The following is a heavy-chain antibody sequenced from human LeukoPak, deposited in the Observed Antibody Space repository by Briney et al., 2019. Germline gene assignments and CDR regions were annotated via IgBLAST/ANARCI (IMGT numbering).Heavy chain of an antibody. V-gene: IGHV3-48*01. Sequence: GGSLRLSCTASGFSFSDDPMNWVRQAPGKGLEWVSNIRSGGSDKYYADSVKGRFTITRDNVKNSLYLQMNSLGAEDTAVYYCARDRFDYGSLWFDPWGQGTLVTVSS. CDR1: GFSFSDDP. J-gene: IGHJ5*02. CDR3: ARDRFDYGSLWFDP. D-gene: IGHD3-10*01. CDR2: IRSGGSDK.